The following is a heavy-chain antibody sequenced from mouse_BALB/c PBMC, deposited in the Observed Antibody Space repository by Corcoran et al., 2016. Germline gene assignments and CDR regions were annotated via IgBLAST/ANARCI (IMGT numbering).Heavy chain of an antibody. V-gene: IGHV9-3-1*01. D-gene: IGHD1-1*01. CDR3: ASTTEVADYYVMDY. Sequence: QSQGVQSGPELKKPGETVKISCKASGYTFTNYGMNWVKQAPGKGLKWMGWINTYTGEPTYADDFKGRFAFSLETSASTAFLQINNLKNEDTATYFCASTTEVADYYVMDYWGQGTSVTVSS. J-gene: IGHJ4*01. CDR2: INTYTGEP. CDR1: GYTFTNYG.